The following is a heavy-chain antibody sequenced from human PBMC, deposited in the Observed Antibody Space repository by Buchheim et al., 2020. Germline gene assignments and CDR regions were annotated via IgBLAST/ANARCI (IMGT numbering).Heavy chain of an antibody. CDR1: GFSFSSYT. D-gene: IGHD6-19*01. Sequence: EVQLVESGGGLVQPGGSLRLSCAASGFSFSSYTMNWVRQAPGKGLEWVSYIGSSGSAKYYADSVKGRFTISRDNANNSLYLQMNSLRVEDTAVYYCARSRTAGTYYFDYWGQGA. CDR3: ARSRTAGTYYFDY. CDR2: IGSSGSAK. J-gene: IGHJ4*02. V-gene: IGHV3-48*01.